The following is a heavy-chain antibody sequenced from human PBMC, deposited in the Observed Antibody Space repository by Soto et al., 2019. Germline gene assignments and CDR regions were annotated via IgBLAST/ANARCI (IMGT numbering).Heavy chain of an antibody. J-gene: IGHJ4*02. CDR3: ARAYFYCSGGSCYPDY. V-gene: IGHV4-34*01. D-gene: IGHD2-15*01. Sequence: QVQLQQWGAGLLKPSETLSLTCAVYGGSFSGYYWSWIRQPPGKGLEWIGEINHSGSTNYNPSFKSRVTISVDTSKNQFSLKLSSVTAADTAVYYCARAYFYCSGGSCYPDYWGQGTLVTVSS. CDR2: INHSGST. CDR1: GGSFSGYY.